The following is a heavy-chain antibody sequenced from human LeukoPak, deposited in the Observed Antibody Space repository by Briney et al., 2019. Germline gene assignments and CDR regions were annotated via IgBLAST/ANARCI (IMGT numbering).Heavy chain of an antibody. CDR1: DYSISSG. V-gene: IGHV3-30*04. CDR2: ISYDGSNK. CDR3: ARDGDSAVAGFDY. Sequence: PSETLSLTCTVSDYSISSGYHWGWIRRPPGKGLEWVAVISYDGSNKYYADSVKGRFTISRDNSKNTLYLQMNSLRAEDTAVYYCARDGDSAVAGFDYWGQGTLVTVSS. J-gene: IGHJ4*02. D-gene: IGHD6-19*01.